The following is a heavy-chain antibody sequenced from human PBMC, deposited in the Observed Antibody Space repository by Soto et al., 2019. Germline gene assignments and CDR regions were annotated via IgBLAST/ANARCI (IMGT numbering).Heavy chain of an antibody. CDR2: ISSSSSYI. V-gene: IGHV3-21*01. J-gene: IGHJ3*02. Sequence: GGSLRLSCAASGFTFSSYSMNWVRQAPGKGLEWVSSISSSSSYIYYADSVKGRFTISRDNAKNSLYLQMNSLRAEDTAVYYCARHPRDSSSWYDDAFDIWGQGTMVTVSS. CDR3: ARHPRDSSSWYDDAFDI. D-gene: IGHD6-13*01. CDR1: GFTFSSYS.